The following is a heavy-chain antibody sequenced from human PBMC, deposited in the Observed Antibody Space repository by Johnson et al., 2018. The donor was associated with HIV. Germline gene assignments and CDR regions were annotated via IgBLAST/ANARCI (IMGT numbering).Heavy chain of an antibody. D-gene: IGHD3-3*01. V-gene: IGHV3-7*01. J-gene: IGHJ3*02. CDR3: ASFITTGAFDI. Sequence: VQLVESGGGLVKPGGSLRLSCAASGFTFSSSWMHWVCQAPGKGLEWVANIKQDGSEKYYVDSVKGRFTISRDNSRNTLYLQMNSLRAEDTAVYYCASFITTGAFDIWGQGTMVTVSS. CDR1: GFTFSSSW. CDR2: IKQDGSEK.